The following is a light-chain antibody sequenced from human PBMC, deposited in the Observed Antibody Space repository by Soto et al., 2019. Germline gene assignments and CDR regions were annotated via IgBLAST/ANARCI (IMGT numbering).Light chain of an antibody. CDR3: AAWDASLSGVV. CDR1: SSNIGSNH. J-gene: IGLJ2*01. CDR2: RND. V-gene: IGLV1-47*01. Sequence: QSVLTQPPSASGTPGQTVTISCSGSSSNIGSNHVYWYQQFPGTAPKLLIYRNDQRPSGVPDRFSGSKSGTSASLAISGLRSEDEADYYCAAWDASLSGVVFGGGTKLTV.